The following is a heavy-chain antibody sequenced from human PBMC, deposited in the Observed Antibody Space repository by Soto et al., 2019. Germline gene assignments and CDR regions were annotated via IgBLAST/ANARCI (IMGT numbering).Heavy chain of an antibody. CDR1: GGTPSNSA. D-gene: IGHD3-22*01. Sequence: QVHLLLQSGAEVKKPGSSVKVSCKASGGTPSNSAISWVRQAPGQGLEWMGGIIPVFGLVKYAQNFQGRVTITADESTNTAYMELSSLRPEDTDVYYCAGGRIVVVGIRAYYGMDVGGQGTTVTVSS. CDR3: AGGRIVVVGIRAYYGMDV. CDR2: IIPVFGLV. V-gene: IGHV1-69*01. J-gene: IGHJ6*02.